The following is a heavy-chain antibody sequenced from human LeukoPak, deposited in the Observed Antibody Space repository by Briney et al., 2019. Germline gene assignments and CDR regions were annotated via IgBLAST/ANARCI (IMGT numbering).Heavy chain of an antibody. V-gene: IGHV4-59*06. Sequence: KPSETLSLTCTVSGGSISSYYWSWIRQPPGKGLECIGYIYYSGSTYYNPSLKSRVTISVDTSKNQFSLKLSSVTAADTAVYYCALTTSNWFDPWGQGTLVTVSS. CDR1: GGSISSYY. J-gene: IGHJ5*02. CDR3: ALTTSNWFDP. D-gene: IGHD4-11*01. CDR2: IYYSGST.